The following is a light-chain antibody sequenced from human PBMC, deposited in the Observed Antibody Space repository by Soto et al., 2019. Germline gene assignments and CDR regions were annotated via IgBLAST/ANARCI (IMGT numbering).Light chain of an antibody. Sequence: DIQMTQSPSSLSASVGDRVTITCRASQTIGTYLNWYQHKPGKAPKLLIYAASNLQSGVPSRFSGSGSGTDLTLTISSLHPEDFATYYCQQSYSTPWTFGQGTKVEIK. CDR2: AAS. J-gene: IGKJ1*01. V-gene: IGKV1-39*01. CDR3: QQSYSTPWT. CDR1: QTIGTY.